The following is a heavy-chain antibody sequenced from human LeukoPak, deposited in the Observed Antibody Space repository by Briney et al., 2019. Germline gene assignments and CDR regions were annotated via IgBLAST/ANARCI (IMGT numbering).Heavy chain of an antibody. CDR3: ARAGSGWYYFDY. J-gene: IGHJ4*02. D-gene: IGHD6-19*01. CDR1: GYTFTGYY. CDR2: MNPNSGNT. V-gene: IGHV1-8*02. Sequence: GASVKVSCKASGYTFTGYYMHWVRQATGQGLEWMGWMNPNSGNTGYAQKFQGRVTMTRNTSISTAYMELSSLRSEDTAVYYCARAGSGWYYFDYWGQGTLVTVSS.